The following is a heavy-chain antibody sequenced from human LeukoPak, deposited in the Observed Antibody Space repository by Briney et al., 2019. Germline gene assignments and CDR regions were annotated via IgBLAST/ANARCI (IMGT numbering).Heavy chain of an antibody. CDR3: ARSYYGSGSYYPRLGYYYYGMDV. CDR2: IYYSGST. V-gene: IGHV4-59*01. J-gene: IGHJ6*02. Sequence: SETLSLTCTVSGGSISSYYWSWIRQPPGKGLEWIGYIYYSGSTNYNPSLKSRVTISVDTSKNQFSLKLSSVTAADTAVYCCARSYYGSGSYYPRLGYYYYGMDVWGQGTTVTVSS. D-gene: IGHD3-10*01. CDR1: GGSISSYY.